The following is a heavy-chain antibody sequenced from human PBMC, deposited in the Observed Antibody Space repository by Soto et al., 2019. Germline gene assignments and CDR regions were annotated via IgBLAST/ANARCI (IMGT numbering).Heavy chain of an antibody. D-gene: IGHD3-10*01. V-gene: IGHV3-53*01. Sequence: GGSLRLSCAASGFTVSNNYMSWVRQAPGKGLEWVSVIYSGGGTYYADSVKGRFTISRDNSRNTLYLQLNSLRAEDTDVYYCARAGSVTYFVYHYGMDVWGQGTTVTVSS. CDR3: ARAGSVTYFVYHYGMDV. CDR2: IYSGGGT. J-gene: IGHJ6*02. CDR1: GFTVSNNY.